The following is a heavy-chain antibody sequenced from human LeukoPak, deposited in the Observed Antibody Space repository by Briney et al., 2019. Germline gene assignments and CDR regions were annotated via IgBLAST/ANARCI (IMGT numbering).Heavy chain of an antibody. J-gene: IGHJ4*02. CDR3: ARGPYPYGWYASY. D-gene: IGHD6-19*01. V-gene: IGHV3-30*04. CDR2: ISYDGSNK. CDR1: GFTFNSYA. Sequence: PGGSLRLSCAASGFTFNSYAMHWVRQAPGKGLEWVAVISYDGSNKYYADSVKGRFTISRDNSKNTLYLQMNSLRAEDTAVYYCARGPYPYGWYASYWGQGTLVTVSS.